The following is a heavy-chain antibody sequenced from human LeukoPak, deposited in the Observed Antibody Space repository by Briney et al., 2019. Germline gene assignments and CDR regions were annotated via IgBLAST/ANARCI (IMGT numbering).Heavy chain of an antibody. J-gene: IGHJ6*02. Sequence: SEALSLTCAVYGGSFSGYYWSWFRKPPGKGLGGIGEINHRGSTNYNPSLKSRVTISVDTSKDQFSLKLSSVTAADTAVYYCASSRIYGSGSYYYYYYGMDVWGQGTTVTVSS. CDR2: INHRGST. D-gene: IGHD3-10*01. CDR1: GGSFSGYY. CDR3: ASSRIYGSGSYYYYYYGMDV. V-gene: IGHV4-34*01.